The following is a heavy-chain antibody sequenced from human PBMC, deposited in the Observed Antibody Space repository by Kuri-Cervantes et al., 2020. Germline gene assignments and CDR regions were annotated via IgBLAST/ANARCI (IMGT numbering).Heavy chain of an antibody. V-gene: IGHV4-38-2*01. J-gene: IGHJ4*02. Sequence: ESLKISCAVYGGSFSGYYWGWIRQPPGKGLEWIGSISQSGNTFYNPSLKSRVTVSVDTSKNQFSLKLSSVTAADTAMFYCARHTNWSFDYWGRGTLVTVSS. CDR3: ARHTNWSFDY. D-gene: IGHD1-1*01. CDR1: GGSFSGYY. CDR2: ISQSGNT.